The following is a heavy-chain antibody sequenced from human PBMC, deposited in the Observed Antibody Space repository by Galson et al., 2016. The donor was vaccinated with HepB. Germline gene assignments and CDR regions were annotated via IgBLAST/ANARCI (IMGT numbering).Heavy chain of an antibody. V-gene: IGHV3-43*01. CDR3: ANERGKYFEN. CDR2: ITLNGGYT. J-gene: IGHJ4*02. CDR1: GFAFEEYT. Sequence: SLRLSCAASGFAFEEYTMHWVRQVPGKGLEWVSLITLNGGYTYDADSVKGRFTISRDNSKNSLYLQMNSLGPEDTALYYCANERGKYFENWGQGTLVTVSS.